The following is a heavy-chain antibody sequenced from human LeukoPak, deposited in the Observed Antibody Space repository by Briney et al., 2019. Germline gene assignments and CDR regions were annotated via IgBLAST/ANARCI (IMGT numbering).Heavy chain of an antibody. CDR2: IIPIFGTA. J-gene: IGHJ4*02. V-gene: IGHV1-69*06. CDR3: ARDFATVTSDY. D-gene: IGHD4-17*01. Sequence: SVKVSCKASGGTSSSYAISWVRQAPGQGLEWMGRIIPIFGTANYAQKFQGRVTITADKSTSTAYMELSSLRPEDTAVYYCARDFATVTSDYWGQGTLVTVSS. CDR1: GGTSSSYA.